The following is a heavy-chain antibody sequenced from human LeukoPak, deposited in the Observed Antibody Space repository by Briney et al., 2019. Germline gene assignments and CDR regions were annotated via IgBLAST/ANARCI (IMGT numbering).Heavy chain of an antibody. D-gene: IGHD3-22*01. J-gene: IGHJ3*02. CDR2: ISSSSSYI. CDR3: AKDRSGYYFDAFDI. V-gene: IGHV3-21*01. CDR1: GFTFSSYS. Sequence: GGSLRLSCAASGFTFSSYSMNWVRQAPGKGLEWVSSISSSSSYIYYADSVKGRFTISRDNAKNSLYLQMNSLRAEDTAVYYCAKDRSGYYFDAFDIWGQGTMVTVSS.